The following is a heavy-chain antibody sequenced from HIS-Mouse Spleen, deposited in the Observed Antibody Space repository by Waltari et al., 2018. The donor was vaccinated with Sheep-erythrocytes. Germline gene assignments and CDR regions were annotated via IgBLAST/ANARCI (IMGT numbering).Heavy chain of an antibody. CDR3: ARVASGATFDY. D-gene: IGHD1-26*01. Sequence: EVQLVESGGGLVKPGESLRLSCAASGFTFSSYSMNWVRQAPGKGLEWVSSISSSSSYIYYADSVKGRFTISRDNAKNSLYLQMNSLRAEDTAVYYCARVASGATFDYWGQGTLVTISS. CDR1: GFTFSSYS. CDR2: ISSSSSYI. J-gene: IGHJ4*02. V-gene: IGHV3-21*01.